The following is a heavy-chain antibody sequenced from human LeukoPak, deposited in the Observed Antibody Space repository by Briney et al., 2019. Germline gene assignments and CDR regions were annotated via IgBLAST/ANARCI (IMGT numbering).Heavy chain of an antibody. CDR2: ISSSSSYI. CDR1: GFTFSSYN. Sequence: GGSLRLSCAASGFTFSSYNMNWVRQAPGKGLEWVSSISSSSSYIYYADSVKGRFTISRDNAKNSLYLQMNSLRAEDTAVYYCARDFSVAAADNFDYWGQGTLVTVSS. J-gene: IGHJ4*02. D-gene: IGHD6-13*01. CDR3: ARDFSVAAADNFDY. V-gene: IGHV3-21*01.